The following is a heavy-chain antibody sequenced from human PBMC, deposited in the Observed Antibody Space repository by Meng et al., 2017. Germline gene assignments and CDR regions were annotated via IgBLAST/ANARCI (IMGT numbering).Heavy chain of an antibody. CDR3: ARGVVYAISYFDY. CDR1: GDSVSSNRAD. D-gene: IGHD2-8*02. CDR2: TYYRSKWYN. J-gene: IGHJ4*02. V-gene: IGHV6-1*02. Sequence: LLLQQSGPGLVKPSQTLSLTGAISGDSVSSNRADWNRSRQSPSRGLEWLGRTYYRSKWYNDYAVSVKSRITINPDTSKNQFSLQLNSVTPEDTAVYYCARGVVYAISYFDYWGQGTLVIVSS.